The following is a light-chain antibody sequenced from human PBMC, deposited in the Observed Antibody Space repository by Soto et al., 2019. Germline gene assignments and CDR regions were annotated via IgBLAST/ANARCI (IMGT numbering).Light chain of an antibody. CDR1: QSLIKS. V-gene: IGKV3-11*01. CDR2: DAS. Sequence: ELVLTQSPATLTLSPGETATLSCRASQSLIKSLAWYQQKPGQAPRLLIYDASDRAAGVPARFSGSDFRTDFTLTIRSLEPDDFAVYYCQLRTTFGQGTRPEIK. J-gene: IGKJ5*01. CDR3: QLRTT.